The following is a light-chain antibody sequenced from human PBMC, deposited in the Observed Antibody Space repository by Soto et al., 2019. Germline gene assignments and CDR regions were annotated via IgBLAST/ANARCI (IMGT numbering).Light chain of an antibody. CDR2: GAS. CDR1: QSVSSN. CDR3: KQYNNWPPET. V-gene: IGKV3-15*01. J-gene: IGKJ1*01. Sequence: EIVMTQSPATLSVSPGERATLSCRASQSVSSNLAWYQQKPGQAPRLLIYGASTRATGIPARFSGSGSGTEFTLTISSLQSQDFAVYYCKQYNNWPPETFGQGPKVEIK.